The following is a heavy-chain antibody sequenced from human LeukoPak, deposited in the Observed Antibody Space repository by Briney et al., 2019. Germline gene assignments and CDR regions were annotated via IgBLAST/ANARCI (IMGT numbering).Heavy chain of an antibody. CDR3: ARQEGTEDY. V-gene: IGHV4-39*01. D-gene: IGHD2-8*02. CDR2: IYFSGTT. J-gene: IGHJ4*02. Sequence: SETLSLTCTVSGGSISSSSYYWGWIRQPPGKGLEWIGSIYFSGTTNYNPSFKSRVTISVDASKNQFSLKLTSVTAADTAVYYCARQEGTEDYWGQGTLVTVSS. CDR1: GGSISSSSYY.